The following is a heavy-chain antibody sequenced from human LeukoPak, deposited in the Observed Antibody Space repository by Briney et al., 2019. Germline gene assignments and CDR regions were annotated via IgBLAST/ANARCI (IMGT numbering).Heavy chain of an antibody. CDR3: ARVQWEFVYYYYYAMDV. CDR2: INTNTGNP. V-gene: IGHV7-4-1*02. D-gene: IGHD1-26*01. J-gene: IGHJ6*02. Sequence: ASVKVSCKASGYTFTSYAMNWVRQAPGQGLEWMGWINTNTGNPTYAQGFTGRFVFSLDTSVSTAYLQISSLKAEDTAVFYCARVQWEFVYYYYYAMDVWGQGTTVTVSS. CDR1: GYTFTSYA.